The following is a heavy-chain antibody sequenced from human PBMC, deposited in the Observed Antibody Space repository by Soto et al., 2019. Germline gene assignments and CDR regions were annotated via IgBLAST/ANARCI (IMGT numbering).Heavy chain of an antibody. D-gene: IGHD3-9*01. Sequence: SGPTLVNPTQTLTLTCTFSGFSLSTSGMCVSWIRQPPGKALEWLALIDWDDDKYYSTSLKTRLTISKDTSKNQVVLTITNMDPVDTATYCCARTHYDILTGPHAAGYYYGMDVWGQGTTVTVSS. CDR2: IDWDDDK. CDR3: ARTHYDILTGPHAAGYYYGMDV. V-gene: IGHV2-70*01. CDR1: GFSLSTSGMC. J-gene: IGHJ6*02.